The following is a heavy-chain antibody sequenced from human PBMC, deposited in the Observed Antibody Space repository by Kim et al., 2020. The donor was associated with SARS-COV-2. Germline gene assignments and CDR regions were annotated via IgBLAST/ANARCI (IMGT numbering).Heavy chain of an antibody. CDR3: ATRGVRGVIGSRYYYGMDV. Sequence: SETLSLTCAAYGGSFSGYYWSWIRQPPGKGLEWVGAINHSGSTNYNPSPKSRLTISVDTSKNQFSLKLSTLTAADTAVYYCATRGVRGVIGSRYYYGMDVCGQGTTFTVSS. V-gene: IGHV4-34*01. CDR2: INHSGST. D-gene: IGHD3-10*01. J-gene: IGHJ6*02. CDR1: GGSFSGYY.